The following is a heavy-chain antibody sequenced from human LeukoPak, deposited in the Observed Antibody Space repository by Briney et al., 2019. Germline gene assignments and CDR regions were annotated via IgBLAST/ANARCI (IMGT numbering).Heavy chain of an antibody. J-gene: IGHJ3*01. Sequence: SETLSLTCTVSGGSISTYYWSWIRQHPGKGLEWIGYIYYSGSTYYNPSLKSRVTISVDTSKNQFSLKLSSVTAADTAVYYCARDPRGGDAFDVWGQGTMVTVSS. CDR2: IYYSGST. D-gene: IGHD3-10*01. CDR3: ARDPRGGDAFDV. V-gene: IGHV4-59*06. CDR1: GGSISTYY.